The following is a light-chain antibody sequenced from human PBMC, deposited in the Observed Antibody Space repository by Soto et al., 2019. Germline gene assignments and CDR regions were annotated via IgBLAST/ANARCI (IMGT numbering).Light chain of an antibody. CDR2: DAS. J-gene: IGKJ4*01. V-gene: IGKV3-11*01. CDR1: QSVGSS. Sequence: EIVLTQSPATLSLSPGESATLSCRASQSVGSSLAWYQQKPGQGPRLLIYDASSRATGIPARFRGSGSGTDFTLTISSLEPEDFALYYCQQRADWPPLTFGGGTKVEIK. CDR3: QQRADWPPLT.